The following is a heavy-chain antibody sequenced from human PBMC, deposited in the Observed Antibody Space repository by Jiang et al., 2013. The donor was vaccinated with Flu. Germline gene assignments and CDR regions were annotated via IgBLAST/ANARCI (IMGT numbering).Heavy chain of an antibody. J-gene: IGHJ4*02. CDR3: ARRYCSGGSCYPMTFDY. V-gene: IGHV3-11*06. CDR2: ISSSGSYX. Sequence: WVSYISSSGSYXNYADSVKGRFTISRDNAKNSLYLLMNSLRAEDTAVYYCARRYCSGGSCYPMTFDYWGQGTLVTVSS. D-gene: IGHD2-15*01.